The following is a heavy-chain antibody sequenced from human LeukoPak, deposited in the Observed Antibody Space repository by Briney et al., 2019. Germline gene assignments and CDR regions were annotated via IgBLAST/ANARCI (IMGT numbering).Heavy chain of an antibody. CDR1: GYTFTSYG. CDR2: ISAYNGNT. J-gene: IGHJ4*02. Sequence: ASVKVSCKASGYTFTSYGISWVRQAPGQGLAWMGWISAYNGNTIYAQEFQGRVTLTTDTSTSTAHMDLRSLRSDDTAVYYCVRDSDHAPDYWGQGTLVTVSS. D-gene: IGHD3-10*01. V-gene: IGHV1-18*01. CDR3: VRDSDHAPDY.